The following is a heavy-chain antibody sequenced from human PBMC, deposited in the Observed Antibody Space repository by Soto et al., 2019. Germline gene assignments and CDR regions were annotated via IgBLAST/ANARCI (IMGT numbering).Heavy chain of an antibody. D-gene: IGHD6-6*01. Sequence: GGSLRLSCAASGFTFSSYWMSWVRQAPGKGLEWVANIKQDGSEKYYVDSVKGRFTISRDNAKNSLYLQMNSLRAEDTAVYYCARDSSWYSSSSSYYYGMDVWGQGTTVTVSS. CDR1: GFTFSSYW. V-gene: IGHV3-7*01. CDR3: ARDSSWYSSSSSYYYGMDV. CDR2: IKQDGSEK. J-gene: IGHJ6*02.